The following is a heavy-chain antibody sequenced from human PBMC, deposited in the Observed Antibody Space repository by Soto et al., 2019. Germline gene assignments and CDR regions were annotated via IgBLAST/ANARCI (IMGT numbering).Heavy chain of an antibody. V-gene: IGHV1-69*04. D-gene: IGHD3-10*01. CDR2: IVPVLGVP. CDR1: GDTFTTYP. CDR3: ARDGYAYGSGSFLAT. Sequence: QVQLVQSGAEVKKPGSSVKISCKASGDTFTTYPITWVRQAPGHGLEWMGRIVPVLGVPNSAQKFQGRLTLTADKSRTTAYRELSSLTAADTALYYCARDGYAYGSGSFLATWGQGTLVIVSS. J-gene: IGHJ5*02.